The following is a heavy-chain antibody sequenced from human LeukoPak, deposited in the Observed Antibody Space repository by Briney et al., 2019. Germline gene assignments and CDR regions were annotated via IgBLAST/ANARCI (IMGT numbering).Heavy chain of an antibody. CDR2: ISGSGGST. J-gene: IGHJ4*02. CDR1: GFTFSSYA. Sequence: GGSLRLSCAASGFTFSSYAMSWVRQGPGKGLEWVSAISGSGGSTYYADSVKGRFTISRDNSKNTLYLQMSSLRAEDTAVYYCARSYSYGLGYFDFWGQGTLVTVSS. D-gene: IGHD5-18*01. CDR3: ARSYSYGLGYFDF. V-gene: IGHV3-23*01.